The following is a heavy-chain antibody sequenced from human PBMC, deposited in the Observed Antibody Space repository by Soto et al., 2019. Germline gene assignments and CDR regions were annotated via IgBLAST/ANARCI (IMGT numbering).Heavy chain of an antibody. D-gene: IGHD3-22*01. CDR3: ARSHWGFDSSGYPIGYYGMDV. Sequence: SVKVSCKASGGTFSSYAISWVRQAPGQGLEWMGGIIPIFGTANYAQKFQGRVTITADESTSTAYMELSSLRSEGTAVYYCARSHWGFDSSGYPIGYYGMDVWGQGTTVTVSS. CDR2: IIPIFGTA. J-gene: IGHJ6*02. CDR1: GGTFSSYA. V-gene: IGHV1-69*13.